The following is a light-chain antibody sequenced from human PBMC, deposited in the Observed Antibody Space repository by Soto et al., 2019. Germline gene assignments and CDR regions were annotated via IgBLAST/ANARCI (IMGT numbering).Light chain of an antibody. CDR1: QSVSAS. CDR2: GAS. CDR3: QQYNNWPPLT. Sequence: EIVMTQSPATLSVSPGERATLSCRASQSVSASLAWYQQRPGQAPRLLFYGASTRAPGVPARFSGSGSGTEFTLTISSLQSEDFAVYYCQQYNNWPPLTFGGGTKVEIK. V-gene: IGKV3-15*01. J-gene: IGKJ4*01.